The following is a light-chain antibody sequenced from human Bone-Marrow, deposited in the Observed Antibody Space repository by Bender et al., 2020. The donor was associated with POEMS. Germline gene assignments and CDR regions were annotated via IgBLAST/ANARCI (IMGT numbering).Light chain of an antibody. J-gene: IGLJ3*02. CDR2: GYN. Sequence: QSVLTQPPSASGTPGQTVTMSCSGSGSNIGRNAVEWYQQLPKTAPKLLIYGYNNRPSGVPDRFSGSKSGTSASLAITGLQAEDEGDYYCQSYDNSLGGWVFGGGTKLTVL. V-gene: IGLV1-40*01. CDR3: QSYDNSLGGWV. CDR1: GSNIGRNA.